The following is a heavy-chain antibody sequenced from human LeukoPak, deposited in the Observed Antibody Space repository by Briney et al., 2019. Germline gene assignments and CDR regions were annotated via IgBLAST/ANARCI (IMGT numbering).Heavy chain of an antibody. CDR2: INPNSGGT. CDR1: GYTFTGYY. V-gene: IGHV1-2*02. D-gene: IGHD6-6*01. Sequence: ASVKVSCKASGYTFTGYYMHWVRQAPGQGLEWMGWINPNSGGTNYAQKFQGRVTMTRDTSISTAYMELSRLRSDDTAVYYCARDISMAARSYYYGMDVWGQGTTVTVSS. J-gene: IGHJ6*02. CDR3: ARDISMAARSYYYGMDV.